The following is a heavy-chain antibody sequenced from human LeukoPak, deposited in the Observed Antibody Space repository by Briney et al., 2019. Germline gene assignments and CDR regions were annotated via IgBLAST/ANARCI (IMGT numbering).Heavy chain of an antibody. Sequence: PGGSLRLSCAASGFTFSSYEMNWVRQAPGKGLEWVSYIGSDGSTIYYADSMKSRFTMSRDNAKNSLYLQMNSLRVEDTAVYYCARSNWGHYAFDIWGQGTMVVVSS. J-gene: IGHJ3*02. CDR1: GFTFSSYE. V-gene: IGHV3-48*03. CDR2: IGSDGSTI. CDR3: ARSNWGHYAFDI. D-gene: IGHD7-27*01.